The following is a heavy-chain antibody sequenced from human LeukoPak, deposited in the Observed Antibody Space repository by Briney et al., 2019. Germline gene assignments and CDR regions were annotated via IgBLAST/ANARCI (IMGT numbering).Heavy chain of an antibody. J-gene: IGHJ3*02. CDR2: IYYSGST. V-gene: IGHV4-39*07. D-gene: IGHD3-16*01. CDR3: ARDFPYDKDPYAFDI. Sequence: TSETLSLTCTVSGGSISSSSYYWGWIRQPPGKGLEWIGSIYYSGSTYYNPSLKSRVTVSVDTSKNQFSLKLSSVTAADTAVYYCARDFPYDKDPYAFDIWGQGTMVTVSS. CDR1: GGSISSSSYY.